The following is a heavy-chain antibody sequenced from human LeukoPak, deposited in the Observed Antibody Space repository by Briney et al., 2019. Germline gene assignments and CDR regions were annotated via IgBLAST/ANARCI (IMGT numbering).Heavy chain of an antibody. CDR1: GGSISSGDYY. CDR3: ARDRTSRLRMKYDFWSGYDV. V-gene: IGHV4-61*08. Sequence: SQTLSLTCTVSGGSISSGDYYWSWIRQPPGKGLEWIGYIYYSGSTNYNPSLKSRVTISVDTSKNQFSLKLSSVTAADTAVYYCARDRTSRLRMKYDFWSGYDVWGKGTTVTVSS. CDR2: IYYSGST. D-gene: IGHD3-3*01. J-gene: IGHJ6*04.